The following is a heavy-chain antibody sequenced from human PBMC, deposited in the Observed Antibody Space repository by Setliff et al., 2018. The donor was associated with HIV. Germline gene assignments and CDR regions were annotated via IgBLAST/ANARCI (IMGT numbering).Heavy chain of an antibody. CDR1: GDSISSYY. CDR3: ARGPAGHLVFLSY. V-gene: IGHV4-59*01. CDR2: IYTSGIT. J-gene: IGHJ4*02. D-gene: IGHD3-16*01. Sequence: SETLSLTCTVSGDSISSYYWSWIRQPPGKGLEWIGYIYTSGITDYNPSLKSRVTISVDTSKNRFSLTLNSVTAADTAVYYCARGPAGHLVFLSYWGQGTLVTVSS.